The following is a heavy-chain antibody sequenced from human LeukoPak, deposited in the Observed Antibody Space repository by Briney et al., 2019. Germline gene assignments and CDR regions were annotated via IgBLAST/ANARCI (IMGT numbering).Heavy chain of an antibody. CDR2: ISGSGGST. CDR3: AKDVDPRPFYFDY. D-gene: IGHD5-12*01. CDR1: GFTFSSYA. V-gene: IGHV3-23*01. Sequence: GGSLRLSCAASGFTFSSYAMSWVRQAPGKGLEWVSEISGSGGSTYYADSVKGRFTISRDNSKNTLYLQMNSLRVEDTAVYYCAKDVDPRPFYFDYWGQGILVTVSS. J-gene: IGHJ4*02.